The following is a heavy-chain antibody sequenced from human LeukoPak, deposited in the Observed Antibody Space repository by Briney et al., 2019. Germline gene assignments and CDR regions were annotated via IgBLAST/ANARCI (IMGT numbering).Heavy chain of an antibody. Sequence: SETLSLTCTVSGGSISSSIYYWGWIRQPPGKGLEWIGSIYYSGSTYYNPSLKSRVTISVDTSRNQSSLKLSSVTAADTAVYYCARQTKGYCSSSSCNNWFDPWGQGALVTVSS. D-gene: IGHD2-2*01. CDR1: GGSISSSIYY. J-gene: IGHJ5*02. V-gene: IGHV4-39*01. CDR2: IYYSGST. CDR3: ARQTKGYCSSSSCNNWFDP.